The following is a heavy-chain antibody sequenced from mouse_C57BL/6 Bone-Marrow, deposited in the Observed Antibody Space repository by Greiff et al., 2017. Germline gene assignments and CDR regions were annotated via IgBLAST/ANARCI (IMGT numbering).Heavy chain of an antibody. Sequence: EVKLMESGGGLVKPGGSLKLSCAASGFTFSSYTMSLVRQTPEKRLQWVAAISGGGGNTYYPDSVKGRFTISRDNDKNILYLQMSRMRSEDTALYYCARQVTTVLATKYFDVGGTGTTVNVSA. CDR1: GFTFSSYT. D-gene: IGHD1-1*01. J-gene: IGHJ1*03. V-gene: IGHV5-9*01. CDR3: ARQVTTVLATKYFDV. CDR2: ISGGGGNT.